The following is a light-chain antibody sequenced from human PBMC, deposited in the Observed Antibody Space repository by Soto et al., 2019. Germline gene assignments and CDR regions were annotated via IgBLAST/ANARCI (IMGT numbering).Light chain of an antibody. CDR3: SSYTSSSTGV. V-gene: IGLV2-14*01. CDR2: DVS. J-gene: IGLJ2*01. CDR1: SSDVGGYNY. Sequence: QSVLTQPSSVSGSPGQSITISCTGTSSDVGGYNYVSWYQQHPGKAPKLMIYDVSNRPSGVSNRFSGSESGNTASLTISGLQAEDGDDYYCSSYTSSSTGVFGGGTKLTVL.